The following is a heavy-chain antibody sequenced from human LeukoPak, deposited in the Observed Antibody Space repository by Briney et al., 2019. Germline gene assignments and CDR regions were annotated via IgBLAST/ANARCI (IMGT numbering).Heavy chain of an antibody. CDR3: ARHTGYSSSFTDY. J-gene: IGHJ4*02. V-gene: IGHV4-31*03. D-gene: IGHD6-13*01. Sequence: SETLSLTCTVSGGSISSGGYYWSWIRQHPGKGLEWIGYIYYSGSTYYNPSLKSRVTISVDTSKNQFSLKLSSVTAADTAMYYCARHTGYSSSFTDYWGQGTLVTVSS. CDR1: GGSISSGGYY. CDR2: IYYSGST.